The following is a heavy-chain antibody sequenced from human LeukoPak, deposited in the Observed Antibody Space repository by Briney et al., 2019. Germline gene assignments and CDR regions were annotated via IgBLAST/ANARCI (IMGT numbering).Heavy chain of an antibody. V-gene: IGHV3-73*01. CDR3: ARAARPTSDTSGSYWYYFDC. D-gene: IGHD3-22*01. CDR1: GFTFSGSA. CDR2: IRSKANSYAT. J-gene: IGHJ4*02. Sequence: GGSLRLSCAASGFTFSGSAMHWVRQASGKGLEWVGRIRSKANSYATSYGASVRGRFTISRDDSKNTAYLQLNSLTTEDTALYYCARAARPTSDTSGSYWYYFDCWGQGILVTVSS.